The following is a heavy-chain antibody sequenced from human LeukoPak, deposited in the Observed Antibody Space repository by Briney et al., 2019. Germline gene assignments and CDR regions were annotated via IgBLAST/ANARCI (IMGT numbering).Heavy chain of an antibody. V-gene: IGHV3-21*01. CDR1: GFTLRTYT. CDR2: ISGSSTYI. J-gene: IGHJ4*02. CDR3: ARVANGGTSRDF. Sequence: GGSLRLSCAASGFTLRTYTMNWVRQAPGQGLEWVASISGSSTYIFYADSVKGRFTISRDNAKNSLYLQMTSLRGEDTAVYYCARVANGGTSRDFWGQGTLVTVSS. D-gene: IGHD2-15*01.